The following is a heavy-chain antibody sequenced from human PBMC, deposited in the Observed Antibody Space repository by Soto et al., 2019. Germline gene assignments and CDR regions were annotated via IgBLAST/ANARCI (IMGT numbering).Heavy chain of an antibody. CDR3: ARLRKGIAVAGTAAAFDY. J-gene: IGHJ4*02. CDR2: IDPSDSYT. V-gene: IGHV5-10-1*01. D-gene: IGHD6-19*01. Sequence: GESLKISCKGSGYSFTSYWISWVRQMPGKGLEWMGRIDPSDSYTNYSPSFQGHVTISADKSISTAYLQWSSLKASDTAMYYCARLRKGIAVAGTAAAFDYWGQGTLVTVSS. CDR1: GYSFTSYW.